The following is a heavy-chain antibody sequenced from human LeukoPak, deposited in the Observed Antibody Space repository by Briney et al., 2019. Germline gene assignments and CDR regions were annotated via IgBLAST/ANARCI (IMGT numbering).Heavy chain of an antibody. CDR2: ISSSSSRSSYI. V-gene: IGHV3-21*01. CDR1: GFTFNSYT. J-gene: IGHJ4*02. CDR3: ARDRSGDTMIYDY. Sequence: GGSLRLSCAASGFTFNSYTMNWARQAPGRGLEWVSSISSSSSRSSYIYYADSVKGRFTISRDNAKNSLYLQMNSLRAEDTAVYYCARDRSGDTMIYDYWGQGTLVTVSS. D-gene: IGHD3-22*01.